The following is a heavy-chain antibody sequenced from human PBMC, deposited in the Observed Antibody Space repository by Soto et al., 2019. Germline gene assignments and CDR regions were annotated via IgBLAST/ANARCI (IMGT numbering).Heavy chain of an antibody. CDR3: ARGRNGYSGYDYYYYYMDV. D-gene: IGHD5-12*01. V-gene: IGHV1-2*04. CDR1: GYTFTGYY. CDR2: INPNSGGT. J-gene: IGHJ6*03. Sequence: ASVKVSCKASGYTFTGYYMHWVRQAPGQGLGWMRWINPNSGGTNYAQKFQGWVTMTRDTSISTAYMELSRLRSDDTAVYYCARGRNGYSGYDYYYYYMDVWGKGTTVTVSS.